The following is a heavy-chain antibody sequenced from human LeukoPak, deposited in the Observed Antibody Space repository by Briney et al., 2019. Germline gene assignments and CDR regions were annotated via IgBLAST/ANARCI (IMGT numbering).Heavy chain of an antibody. D-gene: IGHD3-22*01. V-gene: IGHV3-30*03. Sequence: GSLRLSCAASGFTFSSYGMHWVRQAPGKGLEWVAVISYDGSNKYYADSVKGRFTISRDNSKNTLYLQMNSLRAEDTAVYYCATDYYDSSGYYHSIDYWGQGTLVTVSS. CDR3: ATDYYDSSGYYHSIDY. CDR2: ISYDGSNK. CDR1: GFTFSSYG. J-gene: IGHJ4*02.